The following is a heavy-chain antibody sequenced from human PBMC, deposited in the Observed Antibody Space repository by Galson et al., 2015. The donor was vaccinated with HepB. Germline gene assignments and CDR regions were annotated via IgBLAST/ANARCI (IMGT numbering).Heavy chain of an antibody. CDR3: AKDGGSSSEYYYYYGMDV. J-gene: IGHJ6*02. CDR1: GFTFDDYT. D-gene: IGHD1-26*01. CDR2: ISWDGGST. Sequence: SLRLSCAASGFTFDDYTMHWVRQAPGKGLEWVSLISWDGGSTYYADSVKGRFTISRDNSKNSLYLQMNSLRTEDTALYYCAKDGGSSSEYYYYYGMDVWGQGTTVTVSS. V-gene: IGHV3-43*01.